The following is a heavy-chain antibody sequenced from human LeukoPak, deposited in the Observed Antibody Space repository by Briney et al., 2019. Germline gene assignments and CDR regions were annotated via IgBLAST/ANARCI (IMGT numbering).Heavy chain of an antibody. CDR3: ARDRAERNWTYHTLFDY. J-gene: IGHJ4*02. Sequence: GGSLRLSCAASGFSFRDYWMHWIRQDPEKGLIWVSRINGDETSKIYADYVKGRFTISRDNAKNTLYLQMNSLSAEDTAVYFCARDRAERNWTYHTLFDYWGQGTPVTVSS. CDR2: INGDETSK. D-gene: IGHD1-7*01. V-gene: IGHV3-74*01. CDR1: GFSFRDYW.